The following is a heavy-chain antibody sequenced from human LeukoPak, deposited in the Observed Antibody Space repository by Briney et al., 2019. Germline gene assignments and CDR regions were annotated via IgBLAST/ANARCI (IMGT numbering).Heavy chain of an antibody. CDR1: GYSFTNYW. Sequence: GESLKISCQGSGYSFTNYWIAWLRQMPGKGLEWMGIIYPGDSDTRYSPSFQGQVTISADKSISTAYLQWSSLKASDTAMYYCARQAHGFSYGSGFYYFDYWGQGTLVTVSS. D-gene: IGHD5-18*01. CDR2: IYPGDSDT. CDR3: ARQAHGFSYGSGFYYFDY. V-gene: IGHV5-51*01. J-gene: IGHJ4*02.